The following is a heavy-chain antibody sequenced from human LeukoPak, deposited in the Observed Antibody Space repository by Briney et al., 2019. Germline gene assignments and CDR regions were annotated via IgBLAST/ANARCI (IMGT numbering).Heavy chain of an antibody. D-gene: IGHD6-19*01. CDR2: ISAYNGNT. CDR3: ASASSIAVAGEDAFDI. CDR1: GYTFTSYG. V-gene: IGHV1-18*01. J-gene: IGHJ3*02. Sequence: GASVKVSCKASGYTFTSYGISWVRQAPGQGLEWVGWISAYNGNTNYAQKLQGRVTMTTDTSTSTAYMELGSLRSDDTAVYYCASASSIAVAGEDAFDIWGQGTMVTVSS.